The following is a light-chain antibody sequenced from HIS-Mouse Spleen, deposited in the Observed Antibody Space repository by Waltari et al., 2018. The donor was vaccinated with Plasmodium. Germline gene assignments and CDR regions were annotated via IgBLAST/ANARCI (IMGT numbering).Light chain of an antibody. CDR3: QQYNNWPPWT. Sequence: IVMTQSPATLSVSPGERATLHCRASQSVSTNLAWYQQKPGQAPRLLIYGASTRATGIPARFSGSGSGTEFTLTISSMQSEDFAVYYCQQYNNWPPWTFGQGTKVEIK. J-gene: IGKJ1*01. CDR2: GAS. V-gene: IGKV3-15*01. CDR1: QSVSTN.